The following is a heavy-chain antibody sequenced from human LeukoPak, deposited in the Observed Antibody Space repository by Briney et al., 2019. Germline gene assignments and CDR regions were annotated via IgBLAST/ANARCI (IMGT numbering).Heavy chain of an antibody. D-gene: IGHD3-22*01. CDR3: ARGYYYVNY. J-gene: IGHJ4*02. V-gene: IGHV4-38-2*01. CDR2: IYHSGST. Sequence: SETLSLTCAVSGYSISSGYYWGWIRQPPGKGLEWIGSIYHSGSTYYNPSLKSRVTISVDTSKNQFSLKLSSVTAADTAVYYCARGYYYVNYWGQGTLVTVSS. CDR1: GYSISSGYY.